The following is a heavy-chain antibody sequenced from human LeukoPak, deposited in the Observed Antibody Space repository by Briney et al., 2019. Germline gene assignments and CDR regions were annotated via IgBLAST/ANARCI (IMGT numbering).Heavy chain of an antibody. CDR3: TRGYCSSSSCYNADY. CDR1: GYTFTSYY. J-gene: IGHJ4*02. V-gene: IGHV1-46*03. CDR2: INLNGGST. D-gene: IGHD2-2*02. Sequence: ASVKVSCKTSGYTFTSYYMHWVRQAPGQGLEWMGIINLNGGSTKYAQKFQGRVTMTRDTSTSTVYIELSSLRSEDTAVYYCTRGYCSSSSCYNADYWGQGTLVTVSS.